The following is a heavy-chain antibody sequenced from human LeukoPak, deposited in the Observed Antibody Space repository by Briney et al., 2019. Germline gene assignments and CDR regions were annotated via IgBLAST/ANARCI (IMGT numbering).Heavy chain of an antibody. Sequence: GGSLRLSCAASGFTFSSYWMSWVRQAPGKGLEWVANIKQDGSEKYYVDSVKGRFTISRDNAKNSLYLQMNSLRAEDTAVYYCVRGLYSSSWYLLGCDHWGQGTMVTVSS. CDR3: VRGLYSSSWYLLGCDH. V-gene: IGHV3-7*01. CDR2: IKQDGSEK. D-gene: IGHD6-13*01. CDR1: GFTFSSYW. J-gene: IGHJ3*01.